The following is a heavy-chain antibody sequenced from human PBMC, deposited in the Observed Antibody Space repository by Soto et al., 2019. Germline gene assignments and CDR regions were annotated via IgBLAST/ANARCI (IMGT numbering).Heavy chain of an antibody. CDR1: GFTFSNFD. Sequence: VGSLRLSCATSGFTFSNFDMHWVRQVPGKGLEWVSAIGAARDPYYLGSVKGRFTISRENAKNSVYLQMNDLRAGDSAVYYCARADTGRLPRRADYYYAMDVWGQGTTVTVSS. CDR2: IGAARDP. CDR3: ARADTGRLPRRADYYYAMDV. J-gene: IGHJ6*02. D-gene: IGHD5-18*01. V-gene: IGHV3-13*05.